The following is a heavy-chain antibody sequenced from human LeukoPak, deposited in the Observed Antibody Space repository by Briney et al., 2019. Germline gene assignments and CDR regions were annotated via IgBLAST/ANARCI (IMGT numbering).Heavy chain of an antibody. J-gene: IGHJ5*02. V-gene: IGHV3-30*02. CDR1: GFTFSSYG. CDR3: AVLRFLEWLLYRPFDP. Sequence: GGSLRLSCAASGFTFSSYGMHWVRQAPGKGLEWVAFIRYDGSNKYYADSVKGRFTISRDNSKNTLYLQMNSLRVEDTAVYYCAVLRFLEWLLYRPFDPWGQGTLVTVSS. D-gene: IGHD3-3*01. CDR2: IRYDGSNK.